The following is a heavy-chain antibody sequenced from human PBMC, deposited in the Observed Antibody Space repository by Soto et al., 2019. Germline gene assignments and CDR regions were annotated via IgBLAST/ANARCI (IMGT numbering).Heavy chain of an antibody. V-gene: IGHV3-30*04. Sequence: SLSVAAGGLTFMSYAIHCVRQAPAKRLEWVAVISYDGSTTYYADSVRGRFTISRDNAKKSLYLQMNSLRAEDTAVYYCARDGYYDVLTGLLLAYIPDYWGQATLVTV. CDR3: ARDGYYDVLTGLLLAYIPDY. D-gene: IGHD3-9*01. J-gene: IGHJ4*02. CDR1: GLTFMSYA. CDR2: ISYDGSTT.